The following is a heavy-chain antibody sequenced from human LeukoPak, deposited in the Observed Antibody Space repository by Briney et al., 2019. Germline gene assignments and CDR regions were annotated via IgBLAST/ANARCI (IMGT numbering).Heavy chain of an antibody. CDR3: ARSVMVRGVITLFDF. V-gene: IGHV3-48*02. Sequence: PGGSLRLSCAASGFIFSTYNMNWVRQAPGKGLEWVSYISSSSNTIYYADSVQGRFSISRDNAKNSLYLQMNSLRDEDTAVYYCARSVMVRGVITLFDFWGQGTLVTVSS. CDR1: GFIFSTYN. J-gene: IGHJ4*02. CDR2: ISSSSNTI. D-gene: IGHD3-10*01.